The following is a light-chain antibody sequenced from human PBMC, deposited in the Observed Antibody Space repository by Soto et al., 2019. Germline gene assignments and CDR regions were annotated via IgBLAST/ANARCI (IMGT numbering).Light chain of an antibody. CDR1: SSDVGSYNL. V-gene: IGLV2-23*01. CDR3: SSYVGSSNVI. J-gene: IGLJ2*01. CDR2: EGT. Sequence: QSALTQPASVSGSPGQSITISCTGTSSDVGSYNLVSWYQQHPGKAPKLMIYEGTKRPSGVSNRFSGSKSGNTASLTISGLQAEDEADYYCSSYVGSSNVIFGGGTKVTVL.